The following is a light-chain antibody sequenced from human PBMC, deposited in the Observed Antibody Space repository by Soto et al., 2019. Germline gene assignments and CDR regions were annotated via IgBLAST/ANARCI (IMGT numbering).Light chain of an antibody. J-gene: IGLJ1*01. Sequence: QSALTQPASVSGSPGQSITISCTGTSSDVGGYNFVSWYQQHPGKAPKLMIYEVSNRPSGVSNRFSGSKSGNTASLTISGLQAEDEADYYCSSNTRSRTYVFGSGTKLTFL. V-gene: IGLV2-14*01. CDR3: SSNTRSRTYV. CDR1: SSDVGGYNF. CDR2: EVS.